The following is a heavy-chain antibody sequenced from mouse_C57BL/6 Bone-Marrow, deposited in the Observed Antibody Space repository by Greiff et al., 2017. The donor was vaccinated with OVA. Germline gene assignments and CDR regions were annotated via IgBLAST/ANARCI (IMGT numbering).Heavy chain of an antibody. J-gene: IGHJ2*01. Sequence: EVNVVESGAELVRPGASVKLSCTASGFNIKDDYMHWVKQRPEQGLEWIGWIDPENGDTEYASKFQGKATISADTSSNTAYLQLSSLTSEDTAVYYCTTGPFTTVVATDFDYWGQGTTLTVSS. CDR3: TTGPFTTVVATDFDY. CDR1: GFNIKDDY. V-gene: IGHV14-4*01. D-gene: IGHD1-1*01. CDR2: IDPENGDT.